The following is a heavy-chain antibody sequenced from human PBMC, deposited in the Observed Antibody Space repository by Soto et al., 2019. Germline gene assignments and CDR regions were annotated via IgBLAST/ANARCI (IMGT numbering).Heavy chain of an antibody. CDR2: ICHSGNT. CDR3: ARVWFGESSWFDP. V-gene: IGHV4-30-2*01. J-gene: IGHJ5*02. D-gene: IGHD3-10*01. CDR1: GGSISSGGYS. Sequence: SETLSLTCAVSGGSISSGGYSWSWIRQPPGKGLEWIGYICHSGNTYYNPSLKSRVTTSLDRSKNQFSLNLSSVTAADTAVYYCARVWFGESSWFDPWGQGTLVTVSS.